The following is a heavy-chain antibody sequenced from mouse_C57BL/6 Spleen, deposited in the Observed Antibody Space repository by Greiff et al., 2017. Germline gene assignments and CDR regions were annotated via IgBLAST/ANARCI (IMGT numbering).Heavy chain of an antibody. V-gene: IGHV1-69*01. D-gene: IGHD1-1*01. CDR1: GYTFTSYW. CDR2: IDPSDSYT. CDR3: ARPTVVDYAMDY. J-gene: IGHJ4*01. Sequence: VQLQQPGAELVMPGASVKLSCKASGYTFTSYWMHWVKQRPGQGLEWIGEIDPSDSYTNYNQKFKGKSTLTVDKSSSTAYMQLSSLTSEDSAVYYCARPTVVDYAMDYWGQGTSVTVSS.